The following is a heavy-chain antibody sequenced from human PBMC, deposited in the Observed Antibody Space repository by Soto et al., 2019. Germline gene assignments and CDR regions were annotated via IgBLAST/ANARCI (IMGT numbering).Heavy chain of an antibody. CDR3: AKIRTIFGVVIKEMGYFDY. CDR2: ISYDGSNK. Sequence: QVQLVESGGGVVQPGRSLRLSCAASGFTFSSYGMHWVRQAPGKGLEWVAVISYDGSNKYYADSVKGRFTISRDNSKNTLYLQMNRLRAEDTAVYYCAKIRTIFGVVIKEMGYFDYWGQGTLVTVSS. V-gene: IGHV3-30*18. J-gene: IGHJ4*02. D-gene: IGHD3-3*01. CDR1: GFTFSSYG.